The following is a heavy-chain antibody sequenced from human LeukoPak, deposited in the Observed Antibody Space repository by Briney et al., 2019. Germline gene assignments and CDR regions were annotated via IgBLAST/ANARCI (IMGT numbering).Heavy chain of an antibody. V-gene: IGHV4-30-2*01. CDR2: IYHSGST. CDR1: GGSISSGGYY. J-gene: IGHJ4*02. D-gene: IGHD3-10*01. CDR3: ARDTITRGLDY. Sequence: SETLSLTCTVSGGSISSGGYYWSWIRQPPGKGLEWIGYIYHSGSTYYNPSLKSRVTMSVDTSKNQFSLKLTSVTAADTAVYFCARDTITRGLDYWGQGTLVTVSS.